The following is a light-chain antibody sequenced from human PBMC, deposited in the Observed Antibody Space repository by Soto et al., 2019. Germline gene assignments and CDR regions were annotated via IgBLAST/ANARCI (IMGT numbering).Light chain of an antibody. J-gene: IGKJ1*01. Sequence: EIVLTQSPGTLSLSPGERATLSCRASQRVSSSYLAWYQQKPGQAPRLLIYGASSRATGIPDRFSGSGSGTDFTLTISRLEPEDFAVYYCQQYGSSPLFGQGTKVEI. V-gene: IGKV3-20*01. CDR1: QRVSSSY. CDR2: GAS. CDR3: QQYGSSPL.